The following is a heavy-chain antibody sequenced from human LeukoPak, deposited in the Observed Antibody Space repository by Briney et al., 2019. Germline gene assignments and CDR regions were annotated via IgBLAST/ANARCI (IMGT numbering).Heavy chain of an antibody. CDR3: ARGQYTDGLSY. D-gene: IGHD5-24*01. CDR2: IKPDGSEK. CDR1: GFTFSSYA. J-gene: IGHJ4*02. V-gene: IGHV3-7*03. Sequence: GGSLRLSCAASGFTFSSYAMGWVRQAPGKGLEWVAIIKPDGSEKYYVDSVKGRFTISRDNAENSLFLQMNGLRPEDTAVFYCARGQYTDGLSYWGQGTLVTVSS.